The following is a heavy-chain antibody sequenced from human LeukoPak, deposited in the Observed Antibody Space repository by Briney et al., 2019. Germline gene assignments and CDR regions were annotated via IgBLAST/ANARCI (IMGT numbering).Heavy chain of an antibody. CDR3: ARDQGIAASNHPYYGMDV. CDR1: GFTFSSYS. J-gene: IGHJ6*02. V-gene: IGHV3-21*01. D-gene: IGHD6-13*01. Sequence: GGSLRLSCAASGFTFSSYSMNWVRQAPGKGLEWVSSISSSSSYIYYADSVKGRFTISRDNAKNSLYLQMNSLRAEDTAVYYCARDQGIAASNHPYYGMDVWGQGTTVTVSS. CDR2: ISSSSSYI.